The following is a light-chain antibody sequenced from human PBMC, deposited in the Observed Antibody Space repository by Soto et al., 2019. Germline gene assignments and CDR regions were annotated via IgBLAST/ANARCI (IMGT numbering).Light chain of an antibody. Sequence: QSALTQPASVSGSPGQSITISCTGTSRDVGGYNYVSWYQQHPGKAPTLMIYEFSNRPSGVSNRFSGSKSGNTASLTISGLQAEDEADYYGSSYTSSSTLVVFGGGTKLTVL. J-gene: IGLJ2*01. CDR1: SRDVGGYNY. CDR2: EFS. CDR3: SSYTSSSTLVV. V-gene: IGLV2-14*01.